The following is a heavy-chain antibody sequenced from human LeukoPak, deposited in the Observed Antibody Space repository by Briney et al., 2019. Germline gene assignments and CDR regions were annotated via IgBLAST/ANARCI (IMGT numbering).Heavy chain of an antibody. D-gene: IGHD2-8*01. V-gene: IGHV1-8*01. Sequence: ASVKVSCKASGYTFTSYDINWVRQATGQGLGWMGWMNPNSGSTGYAQKSQGRVTMTRNTSISTAYMELSSLRSEDTAVYYCARDTKSGYGMDVWGQGTTVTVSS. J-gene: IGHJ6*02. CDR1: GYTFTSYD. CDR3: ARDTKSGYGMDV. CDR2: MNPNSGST.